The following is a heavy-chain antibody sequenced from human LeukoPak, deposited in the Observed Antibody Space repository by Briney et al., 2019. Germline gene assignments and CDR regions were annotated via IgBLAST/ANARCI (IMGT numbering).Heavy chain of an antibody. CDR1: GYSFTTYY. Sequence: ASVKVSCKASGYSFTTYYIHWVRQAPGQGLEWMGTINPSGGSTSYAQKFQGRVTMTRDTSTRTVYMELSSLRSEDTAVYYCARWWGSSSDFWGQGTLVTVSS. D-gene: IGHD6-13*01. J-gene: IGHJ4*02. CDR2: INPSGGST. CDR3: ARWWGSSSDF. V-gene: IGHV1-46*01.